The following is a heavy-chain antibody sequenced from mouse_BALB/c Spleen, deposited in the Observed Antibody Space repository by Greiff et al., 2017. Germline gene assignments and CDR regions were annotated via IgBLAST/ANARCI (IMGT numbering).Heavy chain of an antibody. J-gene: IGHJ4*01. V-gene: IGHV1-14*01. CDR2: INPYNDGT. D-gene: IGHD2-13*01. CDR3: ARGDYRVDGGYAMDD. Sequence: EVQLQQSGPELVKPGASVKMSCKASGYTFTSYVMHWVKQKPGQGLEWIGYINPYNDGTKYNEKFKGKATLTSDKSSSTAYMELSSLTSEDSAVYYCARGDYRVDGGYAMDDWGQGTSVTVSS. CDR1: GYTFTSYV.